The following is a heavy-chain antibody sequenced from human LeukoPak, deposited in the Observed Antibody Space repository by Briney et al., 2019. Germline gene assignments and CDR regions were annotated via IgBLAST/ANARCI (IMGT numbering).Heavy chain of an antibody. D-gene: IGHD6-19*01. J-gene: IGHJ4*02. CDR2: IYYSGST. Sequence: SETLSLTCTVSGGSISSYYWSWLRQPPGKGLEWIGYIYYSGSTNYNPSLKSRVTISVDTSKNQFSLKLSSVTAADTAVYYCARESSSGWNYFDYWGQGTLVTVSS. CDR3: ARESSSGWNYFDY. V-gene: IGHV4-59*01. CDR1: GGSISSYY.